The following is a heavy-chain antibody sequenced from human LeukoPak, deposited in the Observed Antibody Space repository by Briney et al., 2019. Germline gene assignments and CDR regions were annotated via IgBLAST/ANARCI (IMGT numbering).Heavy chain of an antibody. D-gene: IGHD4-17*01. CDR3: ARDAGLDYGVY. CDR1: GYSFASHA. CDR2: INTNTGNP. J-gene: IGHJ4*02. Sequence: ASVKVSCKASGYSFASHAMNWVRQAPGQGPEWMGWINTNTGNPTYAQGFTGRFVFSLDTSVSTAYLQISSLKAEDTAVYYCARDAGLDYGVYWGQGTLVIVSS. V-gene: IGHV7-4-1*02.